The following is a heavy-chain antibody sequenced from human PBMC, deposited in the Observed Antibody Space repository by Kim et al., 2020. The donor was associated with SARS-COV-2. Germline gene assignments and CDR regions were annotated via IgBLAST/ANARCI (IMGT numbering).Heavy chain of an antibody. CDR3: ARVGTVVVS. V-gene: IGHV3-48*02. D-gene: IGHD2-15*01. J-gene: IGHJ5*02. CDR2: SSI. Sequence: SSIYYADSVKGRFTISKDNVKNSLYLQMNSLRDEDTAVYYCARVGTVVVSWGQGTLVIVSS.